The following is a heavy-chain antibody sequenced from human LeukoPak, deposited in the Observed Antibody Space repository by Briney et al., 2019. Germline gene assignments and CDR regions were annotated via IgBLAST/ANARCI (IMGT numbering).Heavy chain of an antibody. J-gene: IGHJ6*02. CDR3: ARYCSSTSCYIYYGMDV. CDR1: GGSISSGDYY. V-gene: IGHV4-30-4*01. D-gene: IGHD2-2*02. Sequence: SQTRSLPCTVSGGSISSGDYYWSWIRQPPGKGLEWIGYIYYSGGTYYNPSLKSRVTISVDTSKNQFSLKLSSVTAADTAVYYCARYCSSTSCYIYYGMDVWGQGTTVTVSS. CDR2: IYYSGGT.